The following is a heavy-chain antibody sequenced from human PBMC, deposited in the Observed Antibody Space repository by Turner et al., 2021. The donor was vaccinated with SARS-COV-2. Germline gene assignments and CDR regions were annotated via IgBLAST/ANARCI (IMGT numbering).Heavy chain of an antibody. Sequence: QVQLVQSGAEVKKPGSSVKVSCKASGGTFSSYAINWVRQAPGQGLEWMGVIIPIFGTANYAQKFQGRVTITADKSTSTAYMELSSLRSEDTAVYYCARALDYGDYAVNGWFDPWGQGTLVTVSS. CDR2: IIPIFGTA. D-gene: IGHD4-17*01. J-gene: IGHJ5*02. CDR3: ARALDYGDYAVNGWFDP. V-gene: IGHV1-69*06. CDR1: GGTFSSYA.